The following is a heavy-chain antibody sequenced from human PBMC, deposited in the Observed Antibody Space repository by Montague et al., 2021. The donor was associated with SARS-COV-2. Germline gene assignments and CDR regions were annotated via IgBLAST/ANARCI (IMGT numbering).Heavy chain of an antibody. D-gene: IGHD1-14*01. CDR1: GGSFSDYY. J-gene: IGHJ4*02. Sequence: SETLSLTCAVYGGSFSDYYWSWIRQPPGKGLEWIGEINHRGTSKYNPSLKSRVSISLDTSKNQFSLYLSSVTAADTAVMTGGEYYFDYWGQGTLVTVSS. CDR2: INHRGTS. CDR3: GEYYFDY. V-gene: IGHV4-34*01.